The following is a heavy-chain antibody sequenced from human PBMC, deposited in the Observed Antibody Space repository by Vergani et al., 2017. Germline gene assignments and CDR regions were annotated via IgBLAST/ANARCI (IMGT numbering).Heavy chain of an antibody. J-gene: IGHJ3*02. Sequence: QVQLVQSGAEVKKPGSSVKASCKASGGTFSSYAISWVRQAPGQGLEWMGGIIPIFGTANYAQKFQGRVTITADESTSTAYMELSSLRSEDTAVYYCASPMIVVVKNQNDAFDIWGQGTMVTVSS. D-gene: IGHD3-22*01. CDR2: IIPIFGTA. CDR1: GGTFSSYA. V-gene: IGHV1-69*01. CDR3: ASPMIVVVKNQNDAFDI.